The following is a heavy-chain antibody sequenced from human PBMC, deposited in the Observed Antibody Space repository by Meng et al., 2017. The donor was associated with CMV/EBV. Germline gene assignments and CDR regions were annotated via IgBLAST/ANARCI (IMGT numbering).Heavy chain of an antibody. CDR2: ISYDVSNK. Sequence: GESLKISCAASGFTFSSYAMHWVRQAPGKGLEWVAVISYDVSNKYYADSVKGRFTISRDNSKNTLYLQMNSLRAEDTAVYYCARGLRLGKYQLLRGASGDYWGQGTLVTVSS. D-gene: IGHD2-2*01. V-gene: IGHV3-30-3*01. J-gene: IGHJ4*02. CDR3: ARGLRLGKYQLLRGASGDY. CDR1: GFTFSSYA.